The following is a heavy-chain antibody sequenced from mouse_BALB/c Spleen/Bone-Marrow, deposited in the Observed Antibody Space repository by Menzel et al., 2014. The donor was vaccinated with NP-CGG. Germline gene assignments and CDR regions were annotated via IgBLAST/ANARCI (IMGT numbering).Heavy chain of an antibody. CDR1: GFDFSRYW. D-gene: IGHD1-1*01. Sequence: DVQLQESGGGLGQPGGSLKLSCAASGFDFSRYWVSWVRQAPGKGVEWIGEINPDSSTINYTPSLKDKFIISRDNAKNTLYLQMSKVRSEDTALYYCARLNYYGNLFVWGAGTTVTVS. J-gene: IGHJ1*01. V-gene: IGHV4-1*02. CDR2: INPDSSTI. CDR3: ARLNYYGNLFV.